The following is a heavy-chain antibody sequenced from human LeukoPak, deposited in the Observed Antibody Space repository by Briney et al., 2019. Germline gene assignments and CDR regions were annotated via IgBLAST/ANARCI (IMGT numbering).Heavy chain of an antibody. V-gene: IGHV3-23*01. CDR1: GFTFSSYA. CDR2: ISGSDGST. D-gene: IGHD3-22*01. J-gene: IGHJ4*02. Sequence: PGGSLRLSCAGSGFTFSSYAMNWVRQAPGKGLEWVSAISGSDGSTDYADSVKGRFTISRDNSKNTLYLQMNSLRAEDTAVYYCAKSRQTYYYDSSGYFPDGGLDYWGQGTLVTVSS. CDR3: AKSRQTYYYDSSGYFPDGGLDY.